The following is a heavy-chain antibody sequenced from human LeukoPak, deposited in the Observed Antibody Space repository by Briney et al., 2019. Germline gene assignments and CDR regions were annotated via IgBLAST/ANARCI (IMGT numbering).Heavy chain of an antibody. CDR3: ARLQTPYSSSDGFDY. CDR1: GYSFTSYW. Sequence: PGESLKISCKGSGYSFTSYWIGWVRQMPGKGLEWMGIIYPGDSDTRYSPSFQGQVTISADKSISTAYLQWSSLKASGTAMYYCARLQTPYSSSDGFDYWGQGTLVTVSS. J-gene: IGHJ4*02. D-gene: IGHD6-6*01. CDR2: IYPGDSDT. V-gene: IGHV5-51*01.